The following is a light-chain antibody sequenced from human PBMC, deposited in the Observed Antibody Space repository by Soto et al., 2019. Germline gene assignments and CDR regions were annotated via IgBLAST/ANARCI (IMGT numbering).Light chain of an antibody. J-gene: IGLJ3*02. Sequence: QSALTQPASVSGSPGQSIAISCTGTSSDVAAYNYVSWYQQHPGKAPKLMIYDVSNRLSGVSNRCSGSKSGNTASLTISGLHAEDEADYYGPSYTTSTTWVFGGGTTLTVL. V-gene: IGLV2-14*03. CDR1: SSDVAAYNY. CDR2: DVS. CDR3: PSYTTSTTWV.